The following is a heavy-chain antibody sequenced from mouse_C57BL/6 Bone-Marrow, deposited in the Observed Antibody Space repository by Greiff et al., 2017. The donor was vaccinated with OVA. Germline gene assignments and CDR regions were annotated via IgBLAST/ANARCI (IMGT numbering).Heavy chain of an antibody. J-gene: IGHJ3*01. V-gene: IGHV2-2*01. CDR3: ARNGGSSPAGFAY. CDR2: IWSGGST. Sequence: VQRVESGPGLVQPSQSLSITCTVSGFSLTSYGVHWVRQSPGKGLEWLGVIWSGGSTDYNAAFISRLSISKDNSKSQVFFKMNSLQADDTAIYYCARNGGSSPAGFAYWGQGTLVTVSA. D-gene: IGHD1-1*01. CDR1: GFSLTSYG.